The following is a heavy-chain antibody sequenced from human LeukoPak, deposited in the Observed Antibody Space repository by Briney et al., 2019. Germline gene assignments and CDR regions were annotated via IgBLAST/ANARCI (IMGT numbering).Heavy chain of an antibody. CDR2: IYPGDSDT. Sequence: GESLKISCKGSGYSFTSYWIGWVRQMPGKGLEWMAIIYPGDSDTRYSPSFQGQVTISADKSISTAYLQWSSLKASGTAIYYCARGPIGGGYSGYDRFDPWGQGTLVTVSS. D-gene: IGHD5-12*01. CDR3: ARGPIGGGYSGYDRFDP. V-gene: IGHV5-51*01. CDR1: GYSFTSYW. J-gene: IGHJ5*02.